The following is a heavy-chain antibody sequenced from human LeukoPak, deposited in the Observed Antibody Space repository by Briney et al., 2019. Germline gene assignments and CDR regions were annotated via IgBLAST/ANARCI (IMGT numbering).Heavy chain of an antibody. CDR2: IYYSGST. CDR3: ARSGYCGGHCGTDTNWFDP. J-gene: IGHJ5*02. V-gene: IGHV4-31*03. D-gene: IGHD2-21*02. CDR1: GGSISSGGYY. Sequence: SQTLSLTCTVSGGSISSGGYYWNWIRQHPGKGLEWIGYIYYSGSTYYNPSLKSRVIISIDTSKNQFSLKLSSVTAADTAVYYCARSGYCGGHCGTDTNWFDPWGQGTLVTVSS.